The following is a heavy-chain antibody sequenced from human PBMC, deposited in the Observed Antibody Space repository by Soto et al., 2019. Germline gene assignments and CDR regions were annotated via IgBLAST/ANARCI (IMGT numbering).Heavy chain of an antibody. CDR3: AKADDYGDYGHDY. Sequence: EVQLLESGGGLVQPGGSLRLSCAASGFTFSSYAMSWVRQAPGKGLEWVSAISGSGGSTYYADSVKGRFTISRDNCKNTLYLQMNSLRAEDTAVYYCAKADDYGDYGHDYWGQGTLVTVSS. D-gene: IGHD4-17*01. CDR1: GFTFSSYA. J-gene: IGHJ4*02. V-gene: IGHV3-23*01. CDR2: ISGSGGST.